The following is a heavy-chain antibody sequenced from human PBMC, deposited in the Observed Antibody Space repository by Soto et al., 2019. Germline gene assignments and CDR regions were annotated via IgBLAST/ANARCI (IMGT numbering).Heavy chain of an antibody. J-gene: IGHJ3*02. CDR3: ARERRAVAGAFDI. D-gene: IGHD6-19*01. CDR2: INPNSGGT. Sequence: GASVKVSCKASGYTFTGYYMHWVRQAPGQGLEWMGWINPNSGGTNYAQKFQGWVTMTRDTSISTAYMELSRLRSDDTAVYYCARERRAVAGAFDIWGQGTMVTVS. CDR1: GYTFTGYY. V-gene: IGHV1-2*04.